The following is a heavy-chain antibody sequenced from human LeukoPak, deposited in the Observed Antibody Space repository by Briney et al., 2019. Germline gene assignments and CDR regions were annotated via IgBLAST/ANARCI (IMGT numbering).Heavy chain of an antibody. CDR1: GFTFSSYG. D-gene: IGHD3-22*01. V-gene: IGHV3-30*03. J-gene: IGHJ4*02. CDR3: ARGRIVAGVRY. CDR2: ISYDGSNK. Sequence: GGSLRLPCAASGFTFSSYGMHWVRQAPGKGLEWVAVISYDGSNKYYADSVKGRFTISRDNAKNSLYLQMNSLRADDTAVYYCARGRIVAGVRYWGQGTLVTVSS.